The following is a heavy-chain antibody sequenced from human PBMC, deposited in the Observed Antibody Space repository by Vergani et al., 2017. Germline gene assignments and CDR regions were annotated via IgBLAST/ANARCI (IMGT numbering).Heavy chain of an antibody. J-gene: IGHJ4*02. CDR3: ARGAVAGFSDY. CDR2: INHSGST. V-gene: IGHV4-34*01. D-gene: IGHD6-19*01. CDR1: GGSFSGYY. Sequence: QVQLQQWGAGLLKPSETLSLTCAVYGGSFSGYYWSWIRQPPGKGREWIGEINHSGSTNYNPSLKSRVTISVDTSKNQFSLKLSSVTAADTAVYYCARGAVAGFSDYWGQGTLVTVSS.